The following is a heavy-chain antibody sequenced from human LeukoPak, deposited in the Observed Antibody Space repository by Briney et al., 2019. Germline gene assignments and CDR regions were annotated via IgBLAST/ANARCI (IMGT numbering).Heavy chain of an antibody. CDR1: GFIFRNHA. CDR3: AKSLGNQGVIDY. D-gene: IGHD3-10*01. J-gene: IGHJ4*02. CDR2: VSASGGSI. Sequence: RTGGSLRLSCAASGFIFRNHAMNWVRQAPGQGLEWVSGVSASGGSIFNTDSVKGRFSISRDNSKNTLYLEMNSLRPEDTALYYCAKSLGNQGVIDYWGQGTLVTVSS. V-gene: IGHV3-23*01.